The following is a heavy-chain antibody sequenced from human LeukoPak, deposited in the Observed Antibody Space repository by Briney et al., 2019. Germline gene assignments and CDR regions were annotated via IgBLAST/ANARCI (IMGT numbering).Heavy chain of an antibody. D-gene: IGHD1-26*01. Sequence: PGGSLRLSCAASGFTFSSDWMHWVRQAPGKGLVWVSRINSDGSRANYADSVKGRFTISRDNAKNTLYLQINSLRAEDTAVYYCARALGSPLDYWGQGTLVTVSS. CDR2: INSDGSRA. CDR1: GFTFSSDW. V-gene: IGHV3-74*01. CDR3: ARALGSPLDY. J-gene: IGHJ4*02.